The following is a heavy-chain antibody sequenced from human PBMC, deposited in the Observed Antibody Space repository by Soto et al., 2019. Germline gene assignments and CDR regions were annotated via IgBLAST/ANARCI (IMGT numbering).Heavy chain of an antibody. Sequence: QVQLVQSGAEVKKPGASVKVSCKASGYTFTGYYMHWVRQAPGQGLEWMGWINPNSGGTNYAQKFKGRVTMTRDMSISTAYMELSRLRFDDTAVYYCARVEWLRHPYFDYWGQGTLVTVSS. CDR1: GYTFTGYY. CDR2: INPNSGGT. CDR3: ARVEWLRHPYFDY. V-gene: IGHV1-2*02. D-gene: IGHD5-12*01. J-gene: IGHJ4*02.